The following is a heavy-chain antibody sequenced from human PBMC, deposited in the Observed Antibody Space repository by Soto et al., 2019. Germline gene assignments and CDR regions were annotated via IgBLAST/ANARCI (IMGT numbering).Heavy chain of an antibody. V-gene: IGHV1-3*01. CDR2: VSAANGNT. J-gene: IGHJ6*03. Sequence: VSVKVSCKASGYTFTSYAMHWVRQAPGQRLEWMGWVSAANGNTRYSQKFQGRVTITRDTSASTAYMELSSLRSEDTAVYYCARSNRIAVAGTGDYYYYYMDVWGKGTTVTVSS. CDR3: ARSNRIAVAGTGDYYYYYMDV. D-gene: IGHD6-19*01. CDR1: GYTFTSYA.